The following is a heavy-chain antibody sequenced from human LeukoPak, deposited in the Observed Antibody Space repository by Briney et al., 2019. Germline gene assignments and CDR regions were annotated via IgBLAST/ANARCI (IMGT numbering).Heavy chain of an antibody. CDR3: ARDYLWFGESTYYFDY. V-gene: IGHV3-21*01. Sequence: AGGSLRLSCTASGFTFSSYSLNWVRQAPGKGLEWVSSVSTGSNYIYYADSVKGRFTISRDNDKNSLYLQMNSLRVEDTAVYYCARDYLWFGESTYYFDYWGQGTLVTVSS. CDR2: VSTGSNYI. CDR1: GFTFSSYS. D-gene: IGHD3-10*01. J-gene: IGHJ4*02.